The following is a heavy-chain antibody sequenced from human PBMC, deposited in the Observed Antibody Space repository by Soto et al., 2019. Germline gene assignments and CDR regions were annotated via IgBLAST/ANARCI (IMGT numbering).Heavy chain of an antibody. J-gene: IGHJ6*02. CDR3: ARGKWLVPHTHTGYGMDV. CDR2: IDPSDSYT. V-gene: IGHV5-10-1*01. CDR1: GYSFTSYW. D-gene: IGHD6-19*01. Sequence: GVSLKISCKGSGYSFTSYWISWVRQMPGKGLEWMGRIDPSDSYTNYSPSFQGHVTMSADKSISTAYLQWSSLKASDSAMYYCARGKWLVPHTHTGYGMDVWGQGTTVTVSS.